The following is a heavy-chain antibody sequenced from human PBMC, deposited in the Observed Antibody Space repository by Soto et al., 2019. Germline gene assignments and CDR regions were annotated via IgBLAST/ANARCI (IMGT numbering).Heavy chain of an antibody. D-gene: IGHD3-3*01. V-gene: IGHV1-69*13. J-gene: IGHJ5*02. CDR1: GGTFSSYA. CDR2: IIPIFGTA. CDR3: ARAVLVWSGHKVNWFDP. Sequence: SVKVSCKASGGTFSSYAISWVRQAPGQGLEWMGGIIPIFGTANYAQKFQGRVTITADESTSTAYMELSSLRSEDTAVYYCARAVLVWSGHKVNWFDPRGQGTLVTVSS.